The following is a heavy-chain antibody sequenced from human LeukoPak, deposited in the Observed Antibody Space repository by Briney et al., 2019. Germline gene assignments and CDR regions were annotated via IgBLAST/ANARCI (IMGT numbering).Heavy chain of an antibody. J-gene: IGHJ4*02. CDR1: GYTFTSYG. D-gene: IGHD5-12*01. V-gene: IGHV1-18*04. CDR2: ISAYNGST. CDR3: ARDSAYSGYDLGFDY. Sequence: ASVKVSCKASGYTFTSYGISWVRQAPGQGLEWMGWISAYNGSTNYAQKLQGRVTMTTDTSTSTAYMELRSLRSDDTAVYYCARDSAYSGYDLGFDYWGQGTLVTVSS.